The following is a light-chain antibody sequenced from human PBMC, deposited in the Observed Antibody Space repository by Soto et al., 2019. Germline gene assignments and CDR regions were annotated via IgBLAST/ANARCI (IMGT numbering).Light chain of an antibody. CDR2: DAS. Sequence: ETVLTQSPATLSLSPGDRATLSCRASQSITTYLAWYQQKTGQAPKLLFYDASNRATGIPDRFSASGSGTDFTLTICSLEPEDSAVYYCQQRSSWWTFGQGTKVEIK. V-gene: IGKV3-11*01. CDR3: QQRSSWWT. J-gene: IGKJ1*01. CDR1: QSITTY.